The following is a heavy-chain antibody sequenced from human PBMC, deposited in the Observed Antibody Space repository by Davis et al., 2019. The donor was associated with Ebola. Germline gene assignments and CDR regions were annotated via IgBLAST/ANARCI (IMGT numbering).Heavy chain of an antibody. CDR2: IYHSGST. J-gene: IGHJ6*02. CDR1: GGSISRSNW. CDR3: ARGGYCSSTSCYGYYYYGMDV. Sequence: GALILSCAVSGGSISRSNWWSWVRQPPGEGLAWIGEIYHSGSTNYNPSLKSRVTISVDKSKNKFSLKLSSVTAADTAVYYCARGGYCSSTSCYGYYYYGMDVWGQGTTVTVSS. V-gene: IGHV4-4*02. D-gene: IGHD2-2*01.